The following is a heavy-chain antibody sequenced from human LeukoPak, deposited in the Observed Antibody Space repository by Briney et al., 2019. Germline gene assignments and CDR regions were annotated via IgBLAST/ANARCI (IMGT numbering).Heavy chain of an antibody. Sequence: EASVKVSCKASGYPFSSGAFSWVRQAPGQGLQWMGWIHPYNDDKHSAPKFQGRLTLTADTSTTTVYMILRSLTSDDTAMYFCVRDERRLAAGTEHYFDYRGPGTLVTVSS. J-gene: IGHJ4*02. V-gene: IGHV1-18*01. CDR2: IHPYNDDK. CDR1: GYPFSSGA. D-gene: IGHD6-13*01. CDR3: VRDERRLAAGTEHYFDY.